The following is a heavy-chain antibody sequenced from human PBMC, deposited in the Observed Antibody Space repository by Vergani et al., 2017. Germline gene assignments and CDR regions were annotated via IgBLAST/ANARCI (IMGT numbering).Heavy chain of an antibody. CDR2: ISYGGIT. Sequence: QVQLQEAGPGLAKPSETLSLTCTVSGGSIRNNYWCWIRQPPGKGLEWIGYISYGGITNYNPSLMGRVTISLDTSKNQFSLNLSSVTAADTAVYYCARAGYCSGDSCYSGPFDYWGQGTLVTVSS. D-gene: IGHD2-15*01. J-gene: IGHJ4*02. CDR3: ARAGYCSGDSCYSGPFDY. V-gene: IGHV4-59*01. CDR1: GGSIRNNY.